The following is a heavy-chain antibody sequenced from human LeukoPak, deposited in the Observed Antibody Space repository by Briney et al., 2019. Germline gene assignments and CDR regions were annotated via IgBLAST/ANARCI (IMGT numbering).Heavy chain of an antibody. V-gene: IGHV4-34*01. CDR3: ARHQYSSSLKAFDI. D-gene: IGHD6-13*01. Sequence: SETLSLTCTVSGGSISSYYWSWIRQPPGKGLEWIGEINHSGSTNYNPSLKSRVTISVDTSKNQFSLKLSSVTAADTAVYYCARHQYSSSLKAFDIWGQGTMVTVSS. CDR2: INHSGST. J-gene: IGHJ3*02. CDR1: GGSISSYY.